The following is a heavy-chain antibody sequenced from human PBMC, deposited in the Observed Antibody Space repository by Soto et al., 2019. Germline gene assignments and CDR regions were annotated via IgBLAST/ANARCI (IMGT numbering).Heavy chain of an antibody. V-gene: IGHV1-18*01. D-gene: IGHD1-1*01. J-gene: IGHJ4*02. CDR1: GYTFTSYG. CDR2: ISAHNGNT. Sequence: QVHLVQSGAEVKKPGASVKVSCKASGYTFTSYGITWVRQAPGQGLEWMGWISAHNGNTDYAQKLQGRVIVTRDTPPSTAYMELRSLRSDDTAVYYCARGRYGDYWGQGALVTVSS. CDR3: ARGRYGDY.